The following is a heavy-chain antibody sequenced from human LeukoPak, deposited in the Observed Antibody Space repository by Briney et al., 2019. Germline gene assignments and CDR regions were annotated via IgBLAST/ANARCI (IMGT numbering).Heavy chain of an antibody. V-gene: IGHV1-69*04. D-gene: IGHD2-2*02. J-gene: IGHJ4*02. Sequence: ASVKVSCKASGGTFSSYAISWVRQAPGQGLEWMGRIIPILGIANYAQKFQGRVTITADKSTSTAYMELSSLRSDDTAVYYCARDPVPAAIQGPDYWGQGTLVTVSS. CDR3: ARDPVPAAIQGPDY. CDR1: GGTFSSYA. CDR2: IIPILGIA.